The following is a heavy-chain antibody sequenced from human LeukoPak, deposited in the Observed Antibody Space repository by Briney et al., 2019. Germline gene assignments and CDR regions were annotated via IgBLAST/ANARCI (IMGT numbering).Heavy chain of an antibody. CDR2: INHSGST. CDR1: GGSFSGYY. Sequence: SETLSLTCAVYGGSFSGYYWSWIRQPPGKGLEWTGEINHSGSTNYNPSLKSRVTISVDTSKNQFSLKLSSVTAADTAVYYCARGRLESSSWYIWFDPWGQGTLVTVSS. V-gene: IGHV4-34*01. CDR3: ARGRLESSSWYIWFDP. J-gene: IGHJ5*02. D-gene: IGHD6-13*01.